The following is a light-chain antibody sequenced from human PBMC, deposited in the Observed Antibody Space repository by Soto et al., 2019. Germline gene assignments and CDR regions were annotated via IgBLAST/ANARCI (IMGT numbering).Light chain of an antibody. CDR3: QQRANWPLT. CDR1: QSVRSY. CDR2: DAS. V-gene: IGKV3-11*01. J-gene: IGKJ4*01. Sequence: EIVLTQSPATLSLSPGERATLSCRASQSVRSYLAWYQQKPGQAPRLLIYDASNRATGIPARFSGSGSGTAFTLTISSLEAEDFAVYYCQQRANWPLTFGGGSKVEIK.